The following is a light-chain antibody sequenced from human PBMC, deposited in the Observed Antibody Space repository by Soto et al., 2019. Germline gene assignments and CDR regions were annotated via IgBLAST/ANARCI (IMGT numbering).Light chain of an antibody. CDR3: QQRSNWPPTWT. CDR2: DAS. J-gene: IGKJ1*01. Sequence: EIVLTQSPATLSLSPGQRATLSCRASQSVSTYLAWYQQKPGQAPRLLIYDASTRATGIPARFIGSGSGTDFTLTITSLEPEDFAVYYCQQRSNWPPTWTFGQGPRWKSN. CDR1: QSVSTY. V-gene: IGKV3-11*01.